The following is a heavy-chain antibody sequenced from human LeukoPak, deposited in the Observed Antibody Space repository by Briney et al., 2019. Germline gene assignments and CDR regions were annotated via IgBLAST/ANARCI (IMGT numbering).Heavy chain of an antibody. D-gene: IGHD6-13*01. CDR3: AKDPVAAGFFDY. V-gene: IGHV3-74*01. J-gene: IGHJ4*02. CDR2: INSDGSST. Sequence: GGSLRLSCAASGFTFSSYWMHWVRQAPGKGLVWVSRINSDGSSTSYADSVKGRFTISRDNAKNTLYLQMNSLRAEDTAVYYCAKDPVAAGFFDYWGQGTLVTVSS. CDR1: GFTFSSYW.